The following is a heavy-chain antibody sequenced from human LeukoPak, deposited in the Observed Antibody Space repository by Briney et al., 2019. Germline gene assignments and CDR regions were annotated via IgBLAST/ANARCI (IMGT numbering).Heavy chain of an antibody. V-gene: IGHV1-69*05. CDR1: GGTFSSYA. CDR3: AGEAIYYDSSGYYSPLNWFDP. Sequence: VASVKVSCKASGGTFSSYAISWVRQAPGQGLEWMGRIIPIFGTANYAQKFQGRVTITTDESTSTAYMELSSLRSEDTAVYYCAGEAIYYDSSGYYSPLNWFDPWGQGTLVTVSS. D-gene: IGHD3-22*01. J-gene: IGHJ5*02. CDR2: IIPIFGTA.